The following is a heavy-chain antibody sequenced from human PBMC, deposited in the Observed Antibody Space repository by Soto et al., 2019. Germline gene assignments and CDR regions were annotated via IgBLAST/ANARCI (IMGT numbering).Heavy chain of an antibody. Sequence: QVQLQESGPGLVKPSQTLSLTCTVSGGSISTGAYYWGWIRQLPGMGLEWIGYTYFIGSTYYNPSLTSRVTILVETSKNQFSLHLSSVTAADTAVYYCAEYHLKEQTNWFDPWGQGTLVTVSS. V-gene: IGHV4-31*03. D-gene: IGHD2-2*01. J-gene: IGHJ5*02. CDR3: AEYHLKEQTNWFDP. CDR2: TYFIGST. CDR1: GGSISTGAYY.